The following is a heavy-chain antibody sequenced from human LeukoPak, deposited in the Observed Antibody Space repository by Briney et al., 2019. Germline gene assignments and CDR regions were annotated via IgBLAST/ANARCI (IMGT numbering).Heavy chain of an antibody. CDR3: ARDRGYYYGSGSRLPYNWFDP. Sequence: SETLSLTCTVSGDSISSYYWSWIRQPPGKGLECIGYIYYGGSTNYNPSLKSRVTISVDTSKNQFSLKLSSVTAADMAVYYCARDRGYYYGSGSRLPYNWFDPWGQGTLVTASS. D-gene: IGHD3-10*01. V-gene: IGHV4-59*01. CDR1: GDSISSYY. CDR2: IYYGGST. J-gene: IGHJ5*02.